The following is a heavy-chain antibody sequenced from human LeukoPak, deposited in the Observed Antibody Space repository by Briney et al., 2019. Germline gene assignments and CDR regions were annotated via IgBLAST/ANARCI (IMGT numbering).Heavy chain of an antibody. CDR2: MNPNSGNT. J-gene: IGHJ4*02. CDR1: GYIFTSYD. V-gene: IGHV1-8*01. CDR3: ARGFRSDSSGRKFDY. D-gene: IGHD3-22*01. Sequence: ASVKVSCKASGYIFTSYDINWVRQATGQGLEWMGWMNPNSGNTGYAQKFQGRLTMTRNTSISTAYMELSSLSSEDTAMYYCARGFRSDSSGRKFDYWGQGALVTVSS.